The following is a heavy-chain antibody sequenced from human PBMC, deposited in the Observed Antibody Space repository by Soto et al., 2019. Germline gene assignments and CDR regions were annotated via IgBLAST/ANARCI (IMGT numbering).Heavy chain of an antibody. CDR2: ISGSGGST. Sequence: GGSLRLSCAASGFTFSSYAMSWVRQVPGKGLEWVSAISGSGGSTYYADSVKGRFTISRDNSKNTLYLQMNSLRAEDTAVYYCAKDQELGGLFDYWGQGTLVTVSS. J-gene: IGHJ4*02. CDR1: GFTFSSYA. V-gene: IGHV3-23*01. CDR3: AKDQELGGLFDY. D-gene: IGHD3-10*01.